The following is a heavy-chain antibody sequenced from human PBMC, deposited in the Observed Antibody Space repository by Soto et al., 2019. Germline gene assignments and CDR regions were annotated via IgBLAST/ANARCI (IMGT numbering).Heavy chain of an antibody. D-gene: IGHD3-22*01. Sequence: EVQLLESGGGLVQPGGSLRLSCTTSGFTFSTYAMSWVRQAQGKGLEWISAISGSGGTTYYADSVKGRFTISRDSSKNTLSRQMNSLRAEDTAVYYCAKVTPLYSDSSGSWGDFDYWGQGTLVTVSS. CDR2: ISGSGGTT. CDR1: GFTFSTYA. CDR3: AKVTPLYSDSSGSWGDFDY. V-gene: IGHV3-23*01. J-gene: IGHJ4*02.